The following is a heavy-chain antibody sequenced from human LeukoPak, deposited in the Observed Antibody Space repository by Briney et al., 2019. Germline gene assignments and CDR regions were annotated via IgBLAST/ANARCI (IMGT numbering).Heavy chain of an antibody. D-gene: IGHD2-2*01. V-gene: IGHV4-34*01. CDR3: ARGGNVDVVVPAARPYYFDY. Sequence: PSETLSLTCAVYGGSFSGYYWSWIRQPPRKGLEWIGEINHSGSTNYNPSLKSRVTISVDTSKNQFSLKLSSVTAADTAVYYCARGGNVDVVVPAARPYYFDYWGQGTLVTVSS. CDR2: INHSGST. J-gene: IGHJ4*02. CDR1: GGSFSGYY.